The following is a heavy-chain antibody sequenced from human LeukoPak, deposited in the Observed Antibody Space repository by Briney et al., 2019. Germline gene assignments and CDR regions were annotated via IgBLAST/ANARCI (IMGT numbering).Heavy chain of an antibody. V-gene: IGHV3-74*01. CDR2: INSDGSNT. D-gene: IGHD4-17*01. CDR3: ARVDDYGDPHLDY. J-gene: IGHJ4*02. Sequence: PGGSLRLSCVASGFSFSSYWMHWVRQDPGKGLMWVSRINSDGSNTSYADSVKGRFTISRDNSKNMLYLQMNSLRAEDTAVYYCARVDDYGDPHLDYWGQGTLVTVSS. CDR1: GFSFSSYW.